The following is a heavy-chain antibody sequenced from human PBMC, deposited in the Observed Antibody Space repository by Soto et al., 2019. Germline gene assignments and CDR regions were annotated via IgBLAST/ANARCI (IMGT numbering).Heavy chain of an antibody. J-gene: IGHJ4*02. Sequence: ASVKVSCKASGYTFTSYYMHWVRQAPGQGLEWMGIINPSGGSTSYAQKFQGRVTMTRDTSTSTVYMELSSLRSEDTAVYYCAIGYIAAAGRTFFDYWGQGTLVTVSS. CDR3: AIGYIAAAGRTFFDY. CDR2: INPSGGST. V-gene: IGHV1-46*01. CDR1: GYTFTSYY. D-gene: IGHD6-13*01.